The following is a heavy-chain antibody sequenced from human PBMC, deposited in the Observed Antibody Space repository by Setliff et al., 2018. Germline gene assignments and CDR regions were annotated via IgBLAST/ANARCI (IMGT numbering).Heavy chain of an antibody. CDR2: IYYSGTT. V-gene: IGHV4-59*11. Sequence: SETLSLTCTVSGGSIISHYWNWIRQTPGKGLERIGYIYYSGTTNYNPSLKSRVTISVDTSKNHFSLRLSSVTTADTAVYYCARGGTYRYFDYWGQGTLVTVSS. J-gene: IGHJ4*02. CDR3: ARGGTYRYFDY. CDR1: GGSIISHY.